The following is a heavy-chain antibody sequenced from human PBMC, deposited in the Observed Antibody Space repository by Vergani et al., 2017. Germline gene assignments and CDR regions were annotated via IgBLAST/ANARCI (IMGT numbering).Heavy chain of an antibody. J-gene: IGHJ4*02. CDR2: INNDGHT. Sequence: QVQLQQWGAGVVKPSGTLSLTCAVFGESFSSFYWSWIRQPPGKGLEWIGEINNDGHTNYNPSLESRVTVSRDTAKNQFSLNLMSVTAADTAIYYCARGTPIIDYWGQGSLVTVSS. CDR3: ARGTPIIDY. D-gene: IGHD5-24*01. V-gene: IGHV4-34*02. CDR1: GESFSSFY.